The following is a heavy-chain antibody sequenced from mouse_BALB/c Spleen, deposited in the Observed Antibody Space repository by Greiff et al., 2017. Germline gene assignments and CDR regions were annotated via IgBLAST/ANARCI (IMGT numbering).Heavy chain of an antibody. CDR1: GFSLTSYG. CDR2: IWSGGST. V-gene: IGHV2-2*02. CDR3: ARNSEEVWFAY. J-gene: IGHJ3*01. Sequence: QVQLQQSGPGLVQPSQSLSITCTVSGFSLTSYGVHWVRQSTGKGLEWLGVIWSGGSTDYNAAFISRLSISKDNSKSQVFFKMNSLQANDTAIYYCARNSEEVWFAYWGQGTLVTVSA.